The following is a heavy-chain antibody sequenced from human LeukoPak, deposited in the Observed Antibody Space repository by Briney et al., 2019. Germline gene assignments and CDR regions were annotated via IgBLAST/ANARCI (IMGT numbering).Heavy chain of an antibody. D-gene: IGHD3-10*01. J-gene: IGHJ3*01. Sequence: GGSLRLSCAASGFDFTGNHMNWVRQVPGKGLEWLSYISASSRTIHYADSVKGRFTVSRDNAENSLYLQMDSLRVEDTAIYYCAKSRGWFEVLDVWGQGTLVTVSS. CDR3: AKSRGWFEVLDV. CDR1: GFDFTGNH. CDR2: ISASSRTI. V-gene: IGHV3-48*04.